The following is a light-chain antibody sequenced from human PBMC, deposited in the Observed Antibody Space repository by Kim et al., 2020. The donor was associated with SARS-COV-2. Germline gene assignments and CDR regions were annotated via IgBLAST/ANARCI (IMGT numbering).Light chain of an antibody. Sequence: DIELTQSPSTLSASVGDRVTITCRASQTISSFLAWYQQKPGTAPRLLIYGTSSLPSGVPSRFSGSGSGTEFTLTISSLQPDDFATYYCQQHYSYPWTFGQGTKVDIK. CDR1: QTISSF. V-gene: IGKV1-5*01. CDR3: QQHYSYPWT. CDR2: GTS. J-gene: IGKJ1*01.